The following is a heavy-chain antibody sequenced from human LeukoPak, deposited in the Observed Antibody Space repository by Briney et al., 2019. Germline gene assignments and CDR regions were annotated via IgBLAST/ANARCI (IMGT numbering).Heavy chain of an antibody. J-gene: IGHJ4*02. CDR1: GFTFTSYV. V-gene: IGHV3-23*01. CDR3: VRRTASDF. Sequence: GGYLRLSCAASGFTFTSYVMSWVRQAPGKGLEWVASVGGGGDYTYYSDSVKGRFTISRANSENTVYLQMKSLRAEDTAVYYCVRRTASDFWGQGALVTVSS. D-gene: IGHD2-21*02. CDR2: VGGGGDYT.